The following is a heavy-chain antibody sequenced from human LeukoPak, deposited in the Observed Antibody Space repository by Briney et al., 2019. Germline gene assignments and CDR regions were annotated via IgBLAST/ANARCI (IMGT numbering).Heavy chain of an antibody. CDR3: SKAGEYCSGSSCYHWYFDL. CDR2: MRYDGRDK. J-gene: IGHJ2*01. CDR1: GFTFSSYN. V-gene: IGHV3-30*02. Sequence: GGSLRLSCAASGFTFSSYNMHWVRQAPGKGLEWVAFMRYDGRDKYYGDSVKGRFTISGDNSKSMLYLQMNSLRAEDTAVYYCSKAGEYCSGSSCYHWYFDLWGRGTLVTVSS. D-gene: IGHD2-2*01.